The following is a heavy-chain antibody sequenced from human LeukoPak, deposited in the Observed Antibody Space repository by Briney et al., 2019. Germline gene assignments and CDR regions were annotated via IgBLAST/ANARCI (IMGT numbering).Heavy chain of an antibody. J-gene: IGHJ6*02. Sequence: GASVKVSCKTSGYTFTSYGISWVRQAPGQGLEWMGWISGHNDNTKYTQKLQGRVTMTTDTSTSTVYMELRSLRSDDTAVYYCARGGALAAAGTGYYHYYGMDVWGQGTTVTVSS. V-gene: IGHV1-18*01. CDR1: GYTFTSYG. D-gene: IGHD6-13*01. CDR2: ISGHNDNT. CDR3: ARGGALAAAGTGYYHYYGMDV.